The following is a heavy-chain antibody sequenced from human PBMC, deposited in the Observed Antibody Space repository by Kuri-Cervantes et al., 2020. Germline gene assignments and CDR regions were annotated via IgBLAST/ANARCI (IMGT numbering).Heavy chain of an antibody. CDR2: IYYSGST. V-gene: IGHV4-30-2*05. CDR3: ARPGGWFELYGMDV. J-gene: IGHJ6*02. D-gene: IGHD3-10*01. Sequence: SETLSLTCAVSGGSISSGGYSWSWIRQPPGKGLEWIGYIYYSGSTYYNPSLKSRVTISVDTSKNQFSLKLSSVTAADTAVYYCARPGGWFELYGMDVWGQGTTVTVSS. CDR1: GGSISSGGYS.